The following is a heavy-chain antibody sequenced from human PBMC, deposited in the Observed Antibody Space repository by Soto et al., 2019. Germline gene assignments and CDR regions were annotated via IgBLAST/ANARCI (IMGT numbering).Heavy chain of an antibody. D-gene: IGHD3-3*01. Sequence: QVQLVQSGAEVKKPGSSVKVSCKASGGTFSSYTISWVRQAPGQGLEWMGRIIPILGIANYAQKFQGRVTITADKSTSTAYVELSSLRSEDTAVYYCARDQGPNYDFWSGYRSLYCFMDVWGKGTTVTVSS. J-gene: IGHJ6*03. V-gene: IGHV1-69*08. CDR2: IIPILGIA. CDR1: GGTFSSYT. CDR3: ARDQGPNYDFWSGYRSLYCFMDV.